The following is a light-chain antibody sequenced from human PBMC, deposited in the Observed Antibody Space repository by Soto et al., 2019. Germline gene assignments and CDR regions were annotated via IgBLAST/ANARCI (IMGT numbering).Light chain of an antibody. V-gene: IGLV2-14*01. CDR1: SSDVGAYKS. CDR3: SSYTSNNTWV. Sequence: QSVLTQPASVSGPPGQSITISCTGTSSDVGAYKSVSWYQQHPGKAPKLMVYEVSDRPSGVSSRFSGSKSGNTASLTISGLQAEDEATYYCSSYTSNNTWVFGGGSKLTVL. J-gene: IGLJ3*02. CDR2: EVS.